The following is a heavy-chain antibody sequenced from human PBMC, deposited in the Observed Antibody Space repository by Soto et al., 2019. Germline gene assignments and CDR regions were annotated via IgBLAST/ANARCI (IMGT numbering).Heavy chain of an antibody. CDR2: IKQDGSEK. V-gene: IGHV3-7*05. Sequence: EVQLVESGGGLVQPGGSLRLSCAASGFTFSSYWMSWVRQAPGKGLEWVANIKQDGSEKYYVDSVKGRFTISRDNAKNSLYLQMNSLRAEDTAVYYCARVFGGSYYGSVDGGLYFDYGGQGTLVTVSS. D-gene: IGHD1-26*01. CDR1: GFTFSSYW. J-gene: IGHJ4*02. CDR3: ARVFGGSYYGSVDGGLYFDY.